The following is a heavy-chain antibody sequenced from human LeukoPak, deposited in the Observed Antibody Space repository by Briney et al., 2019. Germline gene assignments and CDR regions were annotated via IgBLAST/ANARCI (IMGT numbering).Heavy chain of an antibody. Sequence: TSEPLSLTCTVSGGSFSTYYWSWIRQPPGKARECFGYIYYSGSTDYNPSLKSRVTMSLDTSKNQFSLNLNSVTAADTAVYYCARAVITFGAAVAKGFDCWGQGTLVTVSS. CDR3: ARAVITFGAAVAKGFDC. CDR1: GGSFSTYY. D-gene: IGHD3-16*01. J-gene: IGHJ4*02. V-gene: IGHV4-59*01. CDR2: IYYSGST.